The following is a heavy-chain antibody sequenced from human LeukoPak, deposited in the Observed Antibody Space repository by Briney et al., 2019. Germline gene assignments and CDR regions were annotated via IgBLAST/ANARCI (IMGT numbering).Heavy chain of an antibody. CDR2: INHSGST. Sequence: PSETLSLTCAVYGGSFSGYYWSWIRQPPGKGLEWIGEINHSGSTNYNPSLKSRVTISVDTSKNQFSLKLSPVTAADTAVYYCARGWDIVVVPAAMSLDYYYYGMDVWGKGTTVTVSS. D-gene: IGHD2-2*01. V-gene: IGHV4-34*01. J-gene: IGHJ6*04. CDR3: ARGWDIVVVPAAMSLDYYYYGMDV. CDR1: GGSFSGYY.